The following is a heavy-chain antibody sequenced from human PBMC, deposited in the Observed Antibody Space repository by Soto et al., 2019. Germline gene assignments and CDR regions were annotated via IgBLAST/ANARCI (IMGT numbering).Heavy chain of an antibody. CDR2: ISYDGSNK. Sequence: PGGSLRLSCAASGFTFSSYGMHWVRQVPGKGLEWVAVISYDGSNKYYADSVKGRFTISRDNSKNTLYLQMNSLRAEDTAVYYCAKDVSGSYYYYYGMDVWGQGTTVTVSS. CDR3: AKDVSGSYYYYYGMDV. CDR1: GFTFSSYG. J-gene: IGHJ6*02. D-gene: IGHD1-26*01. V-gene: IGHV3-30*18.